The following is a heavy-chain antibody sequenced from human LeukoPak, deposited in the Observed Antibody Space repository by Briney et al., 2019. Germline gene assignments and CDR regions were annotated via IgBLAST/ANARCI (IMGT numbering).Heavy chain of an antibody. CDR2: TYYTSKWNN. CDR1: GDSVSSSSTA. Sequence: SQTLSLTCAISGDSVSSSSTAWNWVRQSPSRGLERLGRTYYTSKWNNDYAVFVKSRITITPDISKNQFSLQLNSATPEDTAINYCTRGYLKGGFGQWGQGTLVTVSS. V-gene: IGHV6-1*01. CDR3: TRGYLKGGFGQ. D-gene: IGHD2-15*01. J-gene: IGHJ4*02.